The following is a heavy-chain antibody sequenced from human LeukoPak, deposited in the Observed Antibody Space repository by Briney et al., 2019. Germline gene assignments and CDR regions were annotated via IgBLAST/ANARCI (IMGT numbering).Heavy chain of an antibody. CDR3: ARGNLFVRGTYYFDY. J-gene: IGHJ4*02. CDR2: IIPIFGTA. CDR1: GGTFSSYA. V-gene: IGHV1-69*05. Sequence: SVKVSCKXSGGTFSSYAISWVRQAPGQGLEWMGGIIPIFGTANYAQKFQGRVTITTDESTSTAYMELSSLRSEDTAVYYCARGNLFVRGTYYFDYWGQGTLVTVSS. D-gene: IGHD3-16*02.